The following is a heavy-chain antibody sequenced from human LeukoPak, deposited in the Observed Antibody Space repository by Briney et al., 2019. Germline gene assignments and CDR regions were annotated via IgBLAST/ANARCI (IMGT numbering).Heavy chain of an antibody. CDR2: ITHDGSNK. J-gene: IGHJ6*02. Sequence: AGSLTLSCAASGFTFSSYAMTWVRQPPGKGLEWLGDITHDGSNKYYADPVKGRFTTARNNTNNTLYLQMTSLRDKYTTVYYWAGVSGGDGVPADDLFFGMHVWGQGTTVTVS. V-gene: IGHV3-30-3*01. CDR1: GFTFSSYA. D-gene: IGHD2-2*01. CDR3: AGVSGGDGVPADDLFFGMHV.